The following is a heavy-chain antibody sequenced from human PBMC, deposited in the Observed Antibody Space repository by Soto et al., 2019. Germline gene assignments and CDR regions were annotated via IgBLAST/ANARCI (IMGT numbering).Heavy chain of an antibody. CDR2: VHPSGGNT. J-gene: IGHJ4*02. CDR3: ARAPYSSSSFFFDY. CDR1: GYSFTAYF. V-gene: IGHV1-46*01. Sequence: GASVKVSCKASGYSFTAYFMHWVRQAPGQGLEWMGIVHPSGGNTNYAQKFQGRATMTWDTSTTTVYMELSSLRSDDTAVYYCARAPYSSSSFFFDYWGQGTPVTVSS. D-gene: IGHD6-6*01.